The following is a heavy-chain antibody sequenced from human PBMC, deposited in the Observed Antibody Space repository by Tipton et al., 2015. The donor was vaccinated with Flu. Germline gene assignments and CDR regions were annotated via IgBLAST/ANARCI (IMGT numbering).Heavy chain of an antibody. CDR3: ARDRRLLWCGEVYGMDV. V-gene: IGHV1-18*01. CDR1: GYTFTSYG. CDR2: ISAYNGNT. Sequence: QLVQSGAEVKKPGASVKVSCKASGYTFTSYGISWVRQAPGQGLEWMGWISAYNGNTNYAQKLQGRVTMTTDTATSTAYMELRSLRSDDTAVYYCARDRRLLWCGEVYGMDVWGQGTTVTVSS. J-gene: IGHJ6*02. D-gene: IGHD3-10*01.